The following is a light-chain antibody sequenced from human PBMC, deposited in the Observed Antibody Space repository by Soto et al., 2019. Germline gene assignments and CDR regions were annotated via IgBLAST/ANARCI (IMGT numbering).Light chain of an antibody. CDR3: NSYGGNTNVV. Sequence: QSVLTQPPSASGSPGQSVTISCTGTSSDVGGYDFVSWYQQHPGKAPKILIYEVSKRASGVPDRFSGSKSGNTASLTVSGLHHDDEADYYCNSYGGNTNVVFGGGTKVTVL. V-gene: IGLV2-8*01. CDR2: EVS. CDR1: SSDVGGYDF. J-gene: IGLJ2*01.